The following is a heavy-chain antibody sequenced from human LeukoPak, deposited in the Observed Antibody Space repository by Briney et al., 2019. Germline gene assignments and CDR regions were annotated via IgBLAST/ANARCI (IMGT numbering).Heavy chain of an antibody. D-gene: IGHD3-9*01. V-gene: IGHV4-39*01. CDR2: IYYSGST. Sequence: SETLSLTCTVSGGSISSSSYYWGWIRQPPGKGLEWIGSIYYSGSTYYNPSLKSRVTISVDTSKNQFSLKLSSVTAADTAVYYCARGHPTGYSDYWGQGTLVTVSS. CDR3: ARGHPTGYSDY. CDR1: GGSISSSSYY. J-gene: IGHJ4*02.